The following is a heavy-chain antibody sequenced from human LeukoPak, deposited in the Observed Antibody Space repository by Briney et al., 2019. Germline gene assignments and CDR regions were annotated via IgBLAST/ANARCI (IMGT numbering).Heavy chain of an antibody. CDR2: SAYNGNT. V-gene: IGHV1-18*01. J-gene: IGHJ4*02. CDR3: ARVRLDIAAAGTDFDY. D-gene: IGHD6-13*01. Sequence: SAYNGNTNYAQKLQGRVTMTTDTSTSTAYMELRSLRSDDTAVYYCARVRLDIAAAGTDFDYWGQGTLVTVSP.